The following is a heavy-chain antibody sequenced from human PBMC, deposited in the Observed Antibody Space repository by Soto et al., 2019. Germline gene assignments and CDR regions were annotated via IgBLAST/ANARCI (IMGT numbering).Heavy chain of an antibody. CDR3: ARESEYSSSHDAFDI. CDR2: IKQDGSEK. V-gene: IGHV3-7*01. D-gene: IGHD6-6*01. Sequence: GGSLRLSCAASGFTFSSYWMSWVRQAPGKGLEWVANIKQDGSEKYYVDSVKGRFTISRDNAKNSLYLQMNSLRAEDTAVYYCARESEYSSSHDAFDIWGQGTMVTVSS. CDR1: GFTFSSYW. J-gene: IGHJ3*02.